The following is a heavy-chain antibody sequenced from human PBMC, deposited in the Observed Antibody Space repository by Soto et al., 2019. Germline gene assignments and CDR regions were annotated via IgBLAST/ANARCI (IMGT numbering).Heavy chain of an antibody. D-gene: IGHD6-6*01. Sequence: PGGSLRLSCAASGFTFSSYAMHWVRQAPGKGLEWVAVISYDGSNKYYADSVKGRFTISRDNSKNTLYLQMNSLRTEDTAVYYCARDRYSSSSYVDYWGQGTLVTVSS. CDR1: GFTFSSYA. V-gene: IGHV3-30-3*01. CDR3: ARDRYSSSSYVDY. J-gene: IGHJ4*02. CDR2: ISYDGSNK.